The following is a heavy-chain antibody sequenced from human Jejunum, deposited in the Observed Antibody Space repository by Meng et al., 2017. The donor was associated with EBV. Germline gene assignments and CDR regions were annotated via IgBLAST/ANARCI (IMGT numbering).Heavy chain of an antibody. CDR1: GFTFSSPT. CDR2: ISGNGGST. J-gene: IGHJ4*02. Sequence: GELLESGGGLVQPGGSLGLSCAASGFTFSSPTMSWVRQAPGKGLEWVSAISGNGGSTYYADSVKGRFTISRDNSKNTLCLQMNSLRADDTAVYYCAKLTDSWGQGTLVTVSS. D-gene: IGHD3-16*01. V-gene: IGHV3-23*01. CDR3: AKLTDS.